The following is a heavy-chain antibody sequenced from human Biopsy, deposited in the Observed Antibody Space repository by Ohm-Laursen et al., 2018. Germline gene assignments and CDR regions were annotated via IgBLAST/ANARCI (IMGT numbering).Heavy chain of an antibody. V-gene: IGHV4-59*11. Sequence: TLSLTCTVSGGSFTGHYWSWIRQPPGKGLEWIGHISYTGYTSYKSSLKSRVTTSLDTSRKHFSLRLTSLAAADTAVYYCARGSNEYGGLYFPHWGQGTLVTVSS. D-gene: IGHD4-23*01. CDR3: ARGSNEYGGLYFPH. CDR2: ISYTGYT. J-gene: IGHJ1*01. CDR1: GGSFTGHY.